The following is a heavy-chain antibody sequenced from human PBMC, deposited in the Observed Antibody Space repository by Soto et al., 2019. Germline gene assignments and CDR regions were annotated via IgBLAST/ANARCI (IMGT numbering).Heavy chain of an antibody. J-gene: IGHJ5*02. D-gene: IGHD3-3*01. CDR3: AKDDDFWSGSWFDP. V-gene: IGHV3-23*01. CDR2: ISGSGVST. CDR1: GFAFSSYA. Sequence: GGSLRLSCAASGFAFSSYAMRWVRQTPGKGLEWVSAISGSGVSTYYADSVKGRFTISRDNSKNTLYLQMNSLRAEDTAVYYCAKDDDFWSGSWFDPWGQGTLVTVSS.